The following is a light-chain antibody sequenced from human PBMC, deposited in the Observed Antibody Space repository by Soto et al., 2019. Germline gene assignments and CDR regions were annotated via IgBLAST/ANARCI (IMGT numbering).Light chain of an antibody. J-gene: IGKJ2*01. V-gene: IGKV1-13*02. CDR1: QGISSA. Sequence: AIQLTQSPSSLSASVGDRVTIICRASQGISSALAWYQHKPGRAPNLLIYDASRLESGVPSRFIGSGSGTDFTLTISSLQPEDFATYYCEQFNGYPRTFGQGTNLEIK. CDR3: EQFNGYPRT. CDR2: DAS.